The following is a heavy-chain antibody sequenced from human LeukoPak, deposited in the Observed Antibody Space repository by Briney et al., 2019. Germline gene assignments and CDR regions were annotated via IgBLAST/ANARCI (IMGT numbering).Heavy chain of an antibody. CDR3: ARDFFHGHCRVLSCFLLDY. Sequence: ASVKVSCKASGYIFTRYGISWVRQAPGQGLEWLGWISALYGNTNYAQKFQGRLTMTTDTSTNTAYMDLRSLRPDDTAVYYCARDFFHGHCRVLSCFLLDYWGQGSLVAVSS. CDR2: ISALYGNT. D-gene: IGHD2-15*01. J-gene: IGHJ4*02. CDR1: GYIFTRYG. V-gene: IGHV1-18*01.